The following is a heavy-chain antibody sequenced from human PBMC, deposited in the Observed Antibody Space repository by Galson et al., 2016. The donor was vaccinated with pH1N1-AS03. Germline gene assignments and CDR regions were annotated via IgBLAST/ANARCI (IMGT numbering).Heavy chain of an antibody. D-gene: IGHD3-22*01. CDR2: IDPSDSYT. Sequence: QSGAEVKKPGESLRISCKGSGYSFTSYWISWVRQMPGKGLEWMGRIDPSDSYTNYSPSFQGHVTISADKSISTAYLQWSSLKASDTAMYYCARLGGGAESTMSVLVPESSEDYWGQGTLVTVSS. CDR3: ARLGGGAESTMSVLVPESSEDY. V-gene: IGHV5-10-1*01. J-gene: IGHJ4*02. CDR1: GYSFTSYW.